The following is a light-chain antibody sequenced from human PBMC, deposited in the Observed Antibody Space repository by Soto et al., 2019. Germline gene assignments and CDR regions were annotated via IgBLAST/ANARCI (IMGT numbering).Light chain of an antibody. CDR3: QQSYNSPQT. V-gene: IGKV1-39*01. CDR1: QTIVTY. CDR2: AAS. J-gene: IGKJ1*01. Sequence: DIQMTQSPSSLSASVGDEVTITCRASQTIVTYLNWYQLKPGKPPRLLIYAASSLQSGVPSRFSGSGSGTDFTLTISSLQPEDFATYSCQQSYNSPQTFGQGTKVDI.